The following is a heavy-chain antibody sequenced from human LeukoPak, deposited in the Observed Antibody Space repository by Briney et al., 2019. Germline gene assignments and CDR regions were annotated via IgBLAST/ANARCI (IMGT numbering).Heavy chain of an antibody. Sequence: ASVKVSCKASGYTLTSYGNSLVRQAPGQGLEWMGWISAYNGNTNYAQKLQGRVTMTTDTSTSTAYMELRSLRSDDTAVYFCASGTYYYDSSGYYLFDYWGQGTLVTVSS. CDR3: ASGTYYYDSSGYYLFDY. CDR2: ISAYNGNT. V-gene: IGHV1-18*01. D-gene: IGHD3-22*01. CDR1: GYTLTSYG. J-gene: IGHJ4*02.